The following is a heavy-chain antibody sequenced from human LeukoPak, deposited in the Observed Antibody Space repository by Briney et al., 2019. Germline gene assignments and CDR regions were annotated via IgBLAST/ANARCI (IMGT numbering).Heavy chain of an antibody. Sequence: SETLSLTCTVSGGSISSYYWSWIRQPPGQGLEWIGYIYYSGSTNYKPSLKSRVTISVDTSKKQFSRKLSSVTAADTAVYYCARDWAVAGPLDYWGQGTLVTVSS. CDR1: GGSISSYY. V-gene: IGHV4-59*01. J-gene: IGHJ4*02. D-gene: IGHD6-19*01. CDR3: ARDWAVAGPLDY. CDR2: IYYSGST.